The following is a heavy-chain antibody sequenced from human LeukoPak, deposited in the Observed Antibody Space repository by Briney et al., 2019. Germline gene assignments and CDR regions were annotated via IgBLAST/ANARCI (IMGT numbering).Heavy chain of an antibody. V-gene: IGHV3-30*04. D-gene: IGHD6-13*01. J-gene: IGHJ6*02. CDR1: GFTLSTYA. CDR2: ISYDGGDK. CDR3: AKRFTSSKYYYGMDV. Sequence: PGGSLRLSCAASGFTLSTYAMHWVRQAPGKGLEWVAVISYDGGDKYYADSVKGRFTISRDNSKNTLYLQMNSLRPEDTAVYYCAKRFTSSKYYYGMDVWGQGTTVIVSS.